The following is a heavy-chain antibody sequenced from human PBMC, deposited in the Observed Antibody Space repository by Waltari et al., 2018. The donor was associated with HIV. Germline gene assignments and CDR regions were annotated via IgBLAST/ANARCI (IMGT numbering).Heavy chain of an antibody. CDR1: GSLFTGYC. V-gene: IGHV3-7*01. CDR3: ATSRTFDY. D-gene: IGHD2-2*01. Sequence: EVLLVESGGGLVQPGGSLRLSCTASGSLFTGYCMSWVRQAPGKGLEWVANIKQDGSEKYYVDSVEGRFTISRDNAKNSLYLQMNSLRAEDTAMYYCATSRTFDYWGQGTLVTVSS. CDR2: IKQDGSEK. J-gene: IGHJ4*02.